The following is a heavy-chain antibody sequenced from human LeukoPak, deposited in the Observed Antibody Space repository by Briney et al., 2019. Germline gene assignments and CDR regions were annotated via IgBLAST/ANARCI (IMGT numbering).Heavy chain of an antibody. J-gene: IGHJ4*02. CDR3: ANGDSSSWVPGGY. CDR1: GFTFSSYG. Sequence: GGSLRLSCAASGFTFSSYGMHWVRQAPGKGLEWVAVISYDGSNKYYADSVKGRFTISRDNSKNTLYLQMNSLRAEDTAVYYCANGDSSSWVPGGYWGQGTLVTVSS. V-gene: IGHV3-30*18. CDR2: ISYDGSNK. D-gene: IGHD6-13*01.